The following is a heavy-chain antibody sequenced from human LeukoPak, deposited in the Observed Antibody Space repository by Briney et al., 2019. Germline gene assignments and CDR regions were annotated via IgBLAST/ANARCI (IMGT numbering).Heavy chain of an antibody. CDR2: IYTSGST. V-gene: IGHV4-4*07. J-gene: IGHJ6*02. CDR1: GGSISSYC. CDR3: AREPRVYYYYYGMDV. Sequence: SETLSLTCTVSGGSISSYCWSWIRQPAGKGLEWIGRIYTSGSTNYNPSLKSRVTMSVGTSKNQFSLKLSSVTAADTAVYYCAREPRVYYYYYGMDVWGQGTTVTVSS.